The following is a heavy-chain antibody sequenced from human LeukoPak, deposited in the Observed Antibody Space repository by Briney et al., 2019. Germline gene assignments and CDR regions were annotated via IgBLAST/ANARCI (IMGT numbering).Heavy chain of an antibody. J-gene: IGHJ6*03. CDR2: IIPIFGTA. CDR1: GGTFSSYA. CDR3: AREFGSDYYYYMDV. Sequence: ASVKVSCKASGGTFSSYAISWVRQAPGQGLEWMGGIIPIFGTANYAQKFQGRVTITADKSTSTAYMELSSLRSEDTAVYYCAREFGSDYYYYMDVWGKGTTVTVSS. D-gene: IGHD2-21*01. V-gene: IGHV1-69*06.